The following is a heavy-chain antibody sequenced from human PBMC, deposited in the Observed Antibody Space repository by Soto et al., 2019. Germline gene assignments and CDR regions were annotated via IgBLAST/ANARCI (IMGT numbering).Heavy chain of an antibody. CDR3: ARPHGGSSGWDNWFDP. CDR1: GGSISSYY. V-gene: IGHV4-59*13. D-gene: IGHD6-25*01. CDR2: IYYSGST. J-gene: IGHJ5*02. Sequence: QVQLQESGPGLVKPSETLSLTCTVSGGSISSYYWSWIRQPPGKGLKWIGYIYYSGSTNNNPSLKSRVTISVDTSKNQFSLKLSSVTAADTAVYYCARPHGGSSGWDNWFDPWGQGTLVTVSS.